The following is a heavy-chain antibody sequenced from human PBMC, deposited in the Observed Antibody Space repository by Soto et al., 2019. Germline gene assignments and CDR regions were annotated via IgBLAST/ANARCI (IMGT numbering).Heavy chain of an antibody. Sequence: EVELLESGGGLVQPGGPLSLSCEASGLPFGTYAMGWVRGPPGKGWDWSSGISGSGGITKYANSVKGRFIISRDNFKNTLFLQMNSLRAEDTAVYYCAKDVHYDIVTGIEYFHHWAQGTLVTVSS. CDR2: ISGSGGIT. CDR1: GLPFGTYA. CDR3: AKDVHYDIVTGIEYFHH. J-gene: IGHJ1*01. V-gene: IGHV3-23*01. D-gene: IGHD3-9*01.